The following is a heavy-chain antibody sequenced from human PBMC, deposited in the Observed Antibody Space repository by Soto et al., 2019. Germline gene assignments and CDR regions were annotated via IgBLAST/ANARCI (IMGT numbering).Heavy chain of an antibody. V-gene: IGHV1-69*02. Sequence: QVQLVQSGAEVKKPGSSVKVSCKASGGTFSSYTISWVRQAPGQGLEWMGRIIPILGIANYAQKCQGRVTITADKSTSTAYMELSSLRSEDTAVYYCARRRYCSGGSCYSGPPFDYWGQGTLVTVSS. CDR3: ARRRYCSGGSCYSGPPFDY. CDR1: GGTFSSYT. CDR2: IIPILGIA. J-gene: IGHJ4*02. D-gene: IGHD2-15*01.